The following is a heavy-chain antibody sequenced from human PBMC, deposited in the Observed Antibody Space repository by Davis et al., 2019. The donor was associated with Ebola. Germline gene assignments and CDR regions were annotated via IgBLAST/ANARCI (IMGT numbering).Heavy chain of an antibody. V-gene: IGHV4-59*08. CDR1: GGSISTYY. Sequence: PGGSLRLSCTVSGGSISTYYWNWIRQPPGKGLEWIGYIYYSGITNYNPSLKSRVTMSVDTSKNQFSLKLSSVTATDTAVYYCSRNCSSVSCYGDSFYQRDVWGQGTTVTVSS. D-gene: IGHD2-2*01. CDR3: SRNCSSVSCYGDSFYQRDV. J-gene: IGHJ6*02. CDR2: IYYSGIT.